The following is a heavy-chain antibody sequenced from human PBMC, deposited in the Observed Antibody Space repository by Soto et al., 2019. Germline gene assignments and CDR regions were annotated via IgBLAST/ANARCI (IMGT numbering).Heavy chain of an antibody. V-gene: IGHV5-51*01. CDR1: GYTFTNYW. CDR3: ARFATSPFDYWYFDL. Sequence: GESLKISCKASGYTFTNYWIAWVRQMPGKGLEWMGIFYPGDSDTRYSPSFQGQVTISADKSISTAYLQMHSLRAEDTAVYYCARFATSPFDYWYFDLWGRGALVTVSS. CDR2: FYPGDSDT. D-gene: IGHD2-2*01. J-gene: IGHJ2*01.